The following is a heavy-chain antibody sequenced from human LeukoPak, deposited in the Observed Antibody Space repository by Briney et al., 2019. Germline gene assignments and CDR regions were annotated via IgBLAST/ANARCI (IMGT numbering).Heavy chain of an antibody. V-gene: IGHV3-23*01. D-gene: IGHD6-6*01. CDR2: ISGSGGST. Sequence: GGSLRLSCAASGFTFSSYWMSWVRQAPGKGLEWVSAISGSGGSTYYADSVKGRFTISRDNSKNTLYLQMNSLRAEDTAVYYCAKVEQLVLFQDYYYGMDVWGQGTTVTVSS. J-gene: IGHJ6*02. CDR3: AKVEQLVLFQDYYYGMDV. CDR1: GFTFSSYW.